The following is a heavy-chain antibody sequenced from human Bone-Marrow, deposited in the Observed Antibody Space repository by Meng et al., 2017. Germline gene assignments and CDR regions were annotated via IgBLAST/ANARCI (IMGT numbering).Heavy chain of an antibody. CDR3: TLTVTTQFDY. CDR2: IRSKANSSAT. D-gene: IGHD4-17*01. Sequence: EVQVLQSRGALVLAWGSLHLSCAASGFTCSGSAMHWVREASGKGLEWVGRIRSKANSSATAYAASVKGRFTISRDDSKNTAYLQMNSLKTEDTAVYYCTLTVTTQFDYWGQGTLVTVSS. CDR1: GFTCSGSA. V-gene: IGHV3-73*02. J-gene: IGHJ4*02.